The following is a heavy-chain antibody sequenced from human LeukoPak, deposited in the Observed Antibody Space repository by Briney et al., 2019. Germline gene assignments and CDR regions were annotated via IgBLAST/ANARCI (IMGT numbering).Heavy chain of an antibody. CDR2: IYTSGST. J-gene: IGHJ6*02. Sequence: PSQTLSLTCTVSGGSISSGSYYWSWIRQPAGKGLEWIGRIYTSGSTNYNPSLKSRVTISVDTSKNQFSLKLSSVTAADTAVYYCARDPEYNDYGDYGRYGMDVWGQGTTVTVSS. CDR1: GGSISSGSYY. D-gene: IGHD4-17*01. V-gene: IGHV4-61*02. CDR3: ARDPEYNDYGDYGRYGMDV.